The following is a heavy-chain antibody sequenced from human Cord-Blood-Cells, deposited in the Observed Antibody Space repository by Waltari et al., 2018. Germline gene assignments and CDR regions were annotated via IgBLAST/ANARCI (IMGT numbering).Heavy chain of an antibody. CDR1: GFTFRSYG. V-gene: IGHV3-33*01. CDR2: IWYDGSNK. J-gene: IGHJ4*02. Sequence: QVQLVESGGGVVQPGRSLGLYCGGSGFTFRSYGMPRVRQAPGKGLEWVAVIWYDGSNKYYADSGKGRFTISRDNSKNTLYLQMNSLRAEDTAVYYCARQFSSWYDYWGQGTLVTVSS. CDR3: ARQFSSWYDY. D-gene: IGHD6-13*01.